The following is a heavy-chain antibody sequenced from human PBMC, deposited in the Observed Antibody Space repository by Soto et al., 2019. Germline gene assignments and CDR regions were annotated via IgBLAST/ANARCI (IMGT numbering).Heavy chain of an antibody. CDR1: GYTFTSYD. V-gene: IGHV1-8*01. D-gene: IGHD3-22*01. CDR3: ARVRGYYDSSGYYYYYGMDV. J-gene: IGHJ6*02. CDR2: MNPNSGNT. Sequence: ASVKVSCKASGYTFTSYDINWVRQATGQGLEWMGWMNPNSGNTGYAQKFQGRVTMTRNTSISTAYMELSSLRSEDTAVYYCARVRGYYDSSGYYYYYGMDVWGQGTTVTVSS.